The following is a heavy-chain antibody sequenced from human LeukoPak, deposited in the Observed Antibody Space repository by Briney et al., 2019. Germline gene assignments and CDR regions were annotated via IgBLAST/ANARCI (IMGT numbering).Heavy chain of an antibody. Sequence: GGSLRLSCTASEFTFSHYGMSWVRQAPGKGLEFVSGVSNSGGTTYYADSVKGRFTISRDNSKNTLYLQMNSLRAEDTAVYFCAKVLDAAGTGYWGQGILATVSS. J-gene: IGHJ4*02. CDR1: EFTFSHYG. D-gene: IGHD1-1*01. CDR3: AKVLDAAGTGY. CDR2: VSNSGGTT. V-gene: IGHV3-23*01.